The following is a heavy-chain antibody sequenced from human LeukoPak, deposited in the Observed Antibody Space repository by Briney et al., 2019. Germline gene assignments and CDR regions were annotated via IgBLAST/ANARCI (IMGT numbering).Heavy chain of an antibody. D-gene: IGHD3-22*01. Sequence: GGSLRLSCAASGFTFDDYTMHWVRQAPGKGLEWVSLISWDGGSTYYADSVKGRFTISRDNSKNSLYLQMNSLRTEDTALYYCAKAAPPYYDSSGYYWPPYYYYGMDVWGQGTTVTVSS. J-gene: IGHJ6*02. CDR1: GFTFDDYT. V-gene: IGHV3-43*01. CDR3: AKAAPPYYDSSGYYWPPYYYYGMDV. CDR2: ISWDGGST.